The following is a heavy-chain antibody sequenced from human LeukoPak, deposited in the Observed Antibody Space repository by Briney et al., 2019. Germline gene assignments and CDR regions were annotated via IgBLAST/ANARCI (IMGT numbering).Heavy chain of an antibody. J-gene: IGHJ6*02. D-gene: IGHD6-19*01. CDR2: ISWNSGSI. CDR1: GFTFDDYA. V-gene: IGHV3-9*01. CDR3: AKSSIAVAADYGMDV. Sequence: GGSLRLSCAASGFTFDDYAMHWVRQASGKGLEWVSGISWNSGSIGYADSVKGRFTISRDNAKNSLYLQMNSLRAEDTALYYCAKSSIAVAADYGMDVWGQGTTVTVSS.